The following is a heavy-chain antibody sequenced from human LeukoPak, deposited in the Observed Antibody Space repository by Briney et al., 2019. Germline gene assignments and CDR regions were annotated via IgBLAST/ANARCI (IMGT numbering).Heavy chain of an antibody. CDR2: IYPGDSDI. V-gene: IGHV5-51*01. CDR3: ARRGDGGYFDY. CDR1: GYSFTSYW. Sequence: GESLKISCKASGYSFTSYWIGWVRQMPGKGLEWMGIIYPGDSDIRYSPSFQGQVSISADKSISTAYLQWSSLKASDNAIYYCARRGDGGYFDYWGQGTLVTVSS. D-gene: IGHD4-17*01. J-gene: IGHJ4*02.